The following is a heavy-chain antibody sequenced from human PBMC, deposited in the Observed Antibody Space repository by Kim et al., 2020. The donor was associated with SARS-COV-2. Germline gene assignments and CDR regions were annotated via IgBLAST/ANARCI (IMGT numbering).Heavy chain of an antibody. Sequence: ADSGKGRFTISRDNSKNTLYLQMNSLRAEDTAVYYCAAYRDGYNPYYFDYWGQGTLVTVSS. V-gene: IGHV3-23*01. D-gene: IGHD5-12*01. CDR3: AAYRDGYNPYYFDY. J-gene: IGHJ4*02.